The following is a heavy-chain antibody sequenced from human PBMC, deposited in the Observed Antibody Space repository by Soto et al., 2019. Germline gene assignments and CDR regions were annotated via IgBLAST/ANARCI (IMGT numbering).Heavy chain of an antibody. CDR3: ARERKFDFWRQGLDV. J-gene: IGHJ6*02. V-gene: IGHV1-8*01. CDR2: MDPNSGST. CDR1: GETGKSLD. D-gene: IGHD3-3*01. Sequence: ALLQNRGKACGETGKSLDIGGVRMANRQGLEWLGWMDPNSGSTGYAQNFQGRVTMTRNISINTAHMELSSLRSEDTAVYYCARERKFDFWRQGLDVWGQGTTVTVYS.